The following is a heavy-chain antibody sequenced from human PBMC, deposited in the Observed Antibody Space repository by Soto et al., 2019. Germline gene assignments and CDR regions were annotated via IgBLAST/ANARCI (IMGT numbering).Heavy chain of an antibody. CDR1: GVTFSSYV. CDR3: LVASAAY. V-gene: IGHV3-64D*06. J-gene: IGHJ4*02. D-gene: IGHD6-13*01. CDR2: ITSNGGST. Sequence: WGSLRLSCSASGVTFSSYVMNWVRQAPGKGLEYVSGITSNGGSTFYADSVKGRFIISRDNSQNTVYLQMSSLTTADTAVYYCLVASAAYWGQGTQVTVSS.